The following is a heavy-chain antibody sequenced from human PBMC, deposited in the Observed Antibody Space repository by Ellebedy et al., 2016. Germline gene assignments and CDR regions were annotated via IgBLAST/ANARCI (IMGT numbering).Heavy chain of an antibody. J-gene: IGHJ3*02. CDR3: ARWVVPAAIHNRANAFDI. CDR2: INHSGST. CDR1: GGSFSGYY. V-gene: IGHV4-34*01. Sequence: SETLSLXXAVYGGSFSGYYWSWIRQPPGQGLEWIGEINHSGSTNYNPSLKSRVTISVDTSKNQFSLKLSSVTAADTAVYYCARWVVPAAIHNRANAFDIWGQGTMVTVSS. D-gene: IGHD2-2*02.